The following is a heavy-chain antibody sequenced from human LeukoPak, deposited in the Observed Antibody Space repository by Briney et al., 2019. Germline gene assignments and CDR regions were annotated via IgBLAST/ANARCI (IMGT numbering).Heavy chain of an antibody. V-gene: IGHV3-7*01. CDR1: GFTFSSYW. CDR2: IKQDGSEK. CDR3: ARDRTALEDAPRGDAFDI. D-gene: IGHD1-1*01. Sequence: GGSLRLSCTASGFTFSSYWMNWVRQAPGKGLEWVANIKQDGSEKYYVDSVKGRFTISRDNAKNSLYLQMNSLRAEDTAVYYCARDRTALEDAPRGDAFDIWGQGTMVTVSS. J-gene: IGHJ3*02.